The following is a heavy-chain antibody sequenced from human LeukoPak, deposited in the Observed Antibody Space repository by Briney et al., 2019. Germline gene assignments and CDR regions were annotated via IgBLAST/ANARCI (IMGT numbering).Heavy chain of an antibody. Sequence: SETLSLTCAVYGGSFSGYYWSWIRQPPGKGLEWIGEINHSGSTNYNPSLKSRVTISVDTSKNQFTLKLSSVTAADTAVYYCARHIGLLWFGDFDYWGQGTLVTVSS. CDR2: INHSGST. V-gene: IGHV4-34*01. CDR1: GGSFSGYY. D-gene: IGHD3-10*01. J-gene: IGHJ4*02. CDR3: ARHIGLLWFGDFDY.